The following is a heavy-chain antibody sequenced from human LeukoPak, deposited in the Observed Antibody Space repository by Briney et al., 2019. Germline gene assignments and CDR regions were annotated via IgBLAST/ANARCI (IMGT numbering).Heavy chain of an antibody. V-gene: IGHV1-2*02. D-gene: IGHD1-26*01. CDR2: INPNTGGT. J-gene: IGHJ4*02. Sequence: ASVKVSCKASGYTFTGYYMYWVRQAPGQGLEWMGWINPNTGGTNYAQKFQGRVTMTRDTSISTAYMELTSLRSDDTAVYYCSSYPGVGFNFWGQGTLVTVSS. CDR3: SSYPGVGFNF. CDR1: GYTFTGYY.